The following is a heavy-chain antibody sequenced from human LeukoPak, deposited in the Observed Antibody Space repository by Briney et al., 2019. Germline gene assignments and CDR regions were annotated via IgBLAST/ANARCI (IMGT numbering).Heavy chain of an antibody. Sequence: GGSLRLSCAASGFTFDDYTMHWVRQAPGKGLEWVSLISWDGGSTYYADSVKGRFTISRDNSKNSLYLQMSSLRTEDTALYYCAKSADARSGYDEFDYWGQGTLVTVSS. D-gene: IGHD5-12*01. J-gene: IGHJ4*02. V-gene: IGHV3-43*01. CDR3: AKSADARSGYDEFDY. CDR2: ISWDGGST. CDR1: GFTFDDYT.